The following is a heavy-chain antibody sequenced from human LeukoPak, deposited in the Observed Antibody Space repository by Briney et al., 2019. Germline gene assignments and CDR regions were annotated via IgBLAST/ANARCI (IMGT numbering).Heavy chain of an antibody. D-gene: IGHD3-3*01. CDR2: INTSGST. CDR3: ALCAPTDYDFWSGYSVNWFDP. V-gene: IGHV4-61*02. Sequence: SETLSLTCTVSGGSISSGSYFWTWIRQPAGKGLEWIGRINTSGSTNYNPSLKSRVTISVATSKNQLSLKLSSVTAADTAVYYCALCAPTDYDFWSGYSVNWFDPWGQGTLVTVSS. J-gene: IGHJ5*02. CDR1: GGSISSGSYF.